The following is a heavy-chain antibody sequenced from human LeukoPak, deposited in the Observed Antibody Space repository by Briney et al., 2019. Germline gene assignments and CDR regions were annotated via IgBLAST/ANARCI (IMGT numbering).Heavy chain of an antibody. CDR2: IYYSGST. CDR3: ARQSAGDFDY. V-gene: IGHV4-39*01. Sequence: SETLSLTCTVSGGSISSSSYYWGWIRQPPGKGLEWIGSIYYSGSTYYNPSLKSRVTISVDTSKNQFSLKLSSGTAADTAVYYCARQSAGDFDYWCQGTLVTVSS. J-gene: IGHJ4*02. D-gene: IGHD6-13*01. CDR1: GGSISSSSYY.